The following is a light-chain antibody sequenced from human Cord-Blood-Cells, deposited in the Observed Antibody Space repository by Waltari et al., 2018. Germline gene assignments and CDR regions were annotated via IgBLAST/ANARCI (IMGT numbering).Light chain of an antibody. CDR3: QQLNSYPT. Sequence: IQLTQSPSSLSASVGDRVTIACRASQGISSYLAWYQQNPGKAPKLLIYAASTLQSGVPSRFSGSGCGTDFTLTISSLQPEDFATYCCQQLNSYPTFGPGTKVDIK. CDR1: QGISSY. V-gene: IGKV1-9*01. CDR2: AAS. J-gene: IGKJ3*01.